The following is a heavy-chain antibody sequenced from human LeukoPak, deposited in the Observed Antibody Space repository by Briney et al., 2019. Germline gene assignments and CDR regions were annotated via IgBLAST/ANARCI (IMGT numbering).Heavy chain of an antibody. CDR1: GGSLSSYY. J-gene: IGHJ4*02. CDR3: ARGQKYSYGYRVTELGSGYFDY. D-gene: IGHD5-18*01. Sequence: SETLSLTCTVSGGSLSSYYWSWIRQPPGKGLEWIGYIYYSGSTKYNPSLKSRVSISVDTSKNQLSLRLSSVTAADTAVYYCARGQKYSYGYRVTELGSGYFDYWGQGTLATVSS. V-gene: IGHV4-59*01. CDR2: IYYSGST.